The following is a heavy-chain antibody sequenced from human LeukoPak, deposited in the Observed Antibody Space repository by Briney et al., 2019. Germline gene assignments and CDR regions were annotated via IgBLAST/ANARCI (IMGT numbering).Heavy chain of an antibody. Sequence: GASVKVSCKASGYTFTSYDINWVRQATGQGLEWVGWMNPNSGNKGYAQKFQGRVTITRNTSISTAYMELSSLRSEDTAVYYCARNILRGGGNAFDIWGQGTMVTVSS. CDR3: ARNILRGGGNAFDI. CDR2: MNPNSGNK. D-gene: IGHD1-26*01. V-gene: IGHV1-8*03. J-gene: IGHJ3*02. CDR1: GYTFTSYD.